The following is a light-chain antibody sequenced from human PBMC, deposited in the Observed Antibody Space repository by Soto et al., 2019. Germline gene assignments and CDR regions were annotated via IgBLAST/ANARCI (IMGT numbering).Light chain of an antibody. CDR3: SSYTSSSTSVV. CDR1: SSDVGAYNF. CDR2: DVG. V-gene: IGLV2-14*01. J-gene: IGLJ2*01. Sequence: QSALTQPASVSGSPGQSITISCTGTSSDVGAYNFVSWYLQHPGNAPRLIIYDVGNRPSGISDRFSGSKSGNTASLTISGLQSEDEADYYCSSYTSSSTSVVIGGGTQLTVL.